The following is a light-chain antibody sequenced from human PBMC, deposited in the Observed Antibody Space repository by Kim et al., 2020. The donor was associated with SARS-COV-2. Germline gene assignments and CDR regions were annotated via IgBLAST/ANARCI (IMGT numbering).Light chain of an antibody. CDR2: RTS. J-gene: IGKJ2*01. Sequence: GDSVTITCRASQTISTRLAWYQQKPGKAPNLLIYRTSIMKDGVPSRFSGSVSEPEFTLTISSLQPDDFATYYCQEHDNYSRTFGQGTQL. CDR1: QTISTR. CDR3: QEHDNYSRT. V-gene: IGKV1-5*03.